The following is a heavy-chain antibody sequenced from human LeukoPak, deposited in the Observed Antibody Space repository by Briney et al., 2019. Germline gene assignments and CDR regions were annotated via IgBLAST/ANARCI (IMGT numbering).Heavy chain of an antibody. Sequence: ASVKVSCKASGYTFSGYHIHWLRQAPGQGLEWMGWIIPNTGITNYAQKFRGRVTMTRDTSISTFYMDLSRLRSDDAAVYYCAKTSDFWSGFDSWGQGTLVTVAS. CDR3: AKTSDFWSGFDS. CDR2: IIPNTGIT. J-gene: IGHJ4*02. D-gene: IGHD3-3*01. V-gene: IGHV1-2*02. CDR1: GYTFSGYH.